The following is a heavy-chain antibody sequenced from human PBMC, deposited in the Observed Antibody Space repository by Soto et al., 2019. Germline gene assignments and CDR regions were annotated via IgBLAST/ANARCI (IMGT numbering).Heavy chain of an antibody. V-gene: IGHV3-15*07. CDR3: TKSYYYDDAFDI. D-gene: IGHD3-22*01. J-gene: IGHJ3*02. CDR1: GVAFGNAS. Sequence: GSLRRCRAASGVAFGNASMKWCRQAPGKGLEWVGRIKSKTDGGTADYAAPVKGRFTISRDDSKNTLYLQMNSLKTEDTAVYYCTKSYYYDDAFDIWGQGT. CDR2: IKSKTDGGTA.